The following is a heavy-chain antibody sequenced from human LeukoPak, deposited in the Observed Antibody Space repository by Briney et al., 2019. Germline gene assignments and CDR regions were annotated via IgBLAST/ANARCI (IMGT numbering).Heavy chain of an antibody. J-gene: IGHJ6*02. CDR2: INSDGSST. V-gene: IGHV3-74*01. CDR3: AKYSSSSNYYYGMDV. D-gene: IGHD6-13*01. Sequence: GGSLRLSCAASGFNFSSYWMHWVRQARGKGRVWVSHINSDGSSTTYADSVKGRFTISRDNAKNTLYLQMNSLRAEDTAVYYCAKYSSSSNYYYGMDVWGQGTTVTVSS. CDR1: GFNFSSYW.